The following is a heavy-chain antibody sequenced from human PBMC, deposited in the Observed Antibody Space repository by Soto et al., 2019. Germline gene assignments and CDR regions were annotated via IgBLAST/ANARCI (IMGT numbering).Heavy chain of an antibody. CDR3: ARRGYYYYYGMDV. Sequence: NPSETLSLTCTVSGGSISSSSYYWGWIRQPPGKGLEWIGSIYYSGSTYYNPSLKSRVTISVDTSKNQFSLKLSSVTAADTAVYYCARRGYYYYYGMDVWGQGTTVTVS. CDR1: GGSISSSSYY. V-gene: IGHV4-39*01. J-gene: IGHJ6*02. CDR2: IYYSGST.